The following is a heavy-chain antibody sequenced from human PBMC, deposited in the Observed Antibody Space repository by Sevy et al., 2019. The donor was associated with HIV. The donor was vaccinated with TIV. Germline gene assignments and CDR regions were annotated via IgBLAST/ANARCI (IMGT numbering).Heavy chain of an antibody. CDR1: GFTFSNAW. J-gene: IGHJ6*02. V-gene: IGHV3-15*01. Sequence: GGSLRLSCAASGFTFSNAWMSWVRQAPGKGLEWVGRIKSKTDGGTTDYAAPVKGRFTISRDDSKNTLYLQMNSLKTEDTAVYYCTTDPGKAVAGTGYYYGMDVWGQGTTVTVSS. CDR2: IKSKTDGGTT. D-gene: IGHD6-19*01. CDR3: TTDPGKAVAGTGYYYGMDV.